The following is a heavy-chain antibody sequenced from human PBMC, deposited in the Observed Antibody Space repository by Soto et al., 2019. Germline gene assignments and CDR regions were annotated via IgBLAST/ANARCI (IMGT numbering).Heavy chain of an antibody. CDR3: ARAVAPGYSGCWAVRY. Sequence: QVQLVESGGGVVQPGRSLRLSCAASGFTFSSYAMHWVRQAPGKGLEWVAVISYDGSNKYYADSVKGRFTISRDNSKNTLYLQMNSLRAEDTAVYYCARAVAPGYSGCWAVRYWGQGTLVIVSS. J-gene: IGHJ4*02. CDR2: ISYDGSNK. D-gene: IGHD1-26*01. CDR1: GFTFSSYA. V-gene: IGHV3-30-3*01.